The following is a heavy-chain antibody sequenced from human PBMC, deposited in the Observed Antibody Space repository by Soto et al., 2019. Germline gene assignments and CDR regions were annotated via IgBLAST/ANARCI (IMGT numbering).Heavy chain of an antibody. CDR2: IVPLFRTT. Sequence: QVQLVQSGAEANKPGSSVKVSCKTSGGTFSSYAINWVRQAPGQGLEWMGGIVPLFRTTNYAQKFQGRVTITAETSTYTVYMELSELRSGDTAVYYCARGGYGSTWSNLLDRSGLDVWGQGTTVTVSS. J-gene: IGHJ6*02. CDR1: GGTFSSYA. V-gene: IGHV1-69*06. D-gene: IGHD2-15*01. CDR3: ARGGYGSTWSNLLDRSGLDV.